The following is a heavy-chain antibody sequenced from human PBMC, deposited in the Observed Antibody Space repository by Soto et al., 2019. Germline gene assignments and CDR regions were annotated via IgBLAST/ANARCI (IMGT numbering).Heavy chain of an antibody. Sequence: EVQLLESGGGWVQPGGSLRLSCAASGFTFSSYAMSWVRQAPGKGLEWVSAISGSGGSTYCADSVKGRFTISRDNAKNTLYLQMNSLRAEDTAVYYCAKDDGERTTVPTHWGQGTLVTVSS. J-gene: IGHJ4*02. CDR3: AKDDGERTTVPTH. D-gene: IGHD4-17*01. CDR2: ISGSGGST. CDR1: GFTFSSYA. V-gene: IGHV3-23*01.